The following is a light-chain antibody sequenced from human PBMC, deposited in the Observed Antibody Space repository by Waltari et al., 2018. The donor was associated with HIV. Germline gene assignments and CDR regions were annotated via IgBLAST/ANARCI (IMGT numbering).Light chain of an antibody. CDR3: QHYDYLLT. CDR2: GAS. Sequence: IQLTQSPSSLSVSVGGTVTITCQASHDIQTSVNWYHHRSGSAPRLLVYGASNLETGSPSRFNASGSGTHFTLTISPLSPDDFGMYFCQHYDYLLTFGGGSKIEI. V-gene: IGKV1-33*01. J-gene: IGKJ4*01. CDR1: HDIQTS.